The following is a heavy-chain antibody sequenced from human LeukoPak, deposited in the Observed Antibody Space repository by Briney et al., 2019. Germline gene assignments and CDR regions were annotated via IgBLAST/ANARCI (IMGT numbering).Heavy chain of an antibody. V-gene: IGHV1-69*04. CDR1: GGTFSSYA. Sequence: SVKVSCKASGGTFSSYAIRWVRRAPGQGLEWMGRIIPILGIANYAQKFQGRVTITADKSTSTAYMELSSLISEDTAVYYCAREDGDSSGYYDYWGQGTLVTVSS. CDR3: AREDGDSSGYYDY. J-gene: IGHJ4*02. CDR2: IIPILGIA. D-gene: IGHD3-22*01.